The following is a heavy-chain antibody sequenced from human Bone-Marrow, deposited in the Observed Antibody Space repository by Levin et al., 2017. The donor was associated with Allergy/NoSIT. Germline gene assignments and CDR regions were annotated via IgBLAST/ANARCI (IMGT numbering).Heavy chain of an antibody. V-gene: IGHV3-9*01. CDR2: ISWNSGSI. CDR3: AKGITIFGVVIAGMDV. CDR1: GFTFDDYA. J-gene: IGHJ6*02. Sequence: GGSLRLSCAASGFTFDDYAMHWVRQAPGKGLEWVSGISWNSGSIGYADSVKGRFTISRDNAKNSLYLQMNSLRAEDTALYYCAKGITIFGVVIAGMDVWGQGTTVTVSS. D-gene: IGHD3-3*01.